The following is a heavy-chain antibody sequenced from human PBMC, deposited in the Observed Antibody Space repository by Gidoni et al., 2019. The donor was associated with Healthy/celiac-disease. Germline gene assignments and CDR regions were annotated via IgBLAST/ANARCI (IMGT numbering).Heavy chain of an antibody. Sequence: QVQLVQSGAEVKKPGSSVTVSCKASGGTFSSYAISWVRQAPGQGLEWMGGIIPIFGTANYAQKFQGRVTITADESTSTAYMELSSLRSEDTAVYYCARGSVVVAATYYYYGMDVWGKGTTVTVSS. D-gene: IGHD2-15*01. CDR3: ARGSVVVAATYYYYGMDV. CDR2: IIPIFGTA. J-gene: IGHJ6*04. V-gene: IGHV1-69*01. CDR1: GGTFSSYA.